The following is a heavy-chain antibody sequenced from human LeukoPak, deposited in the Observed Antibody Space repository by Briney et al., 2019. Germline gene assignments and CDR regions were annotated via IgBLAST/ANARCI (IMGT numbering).Heavy chain of an antibody. J-gene: IGHJ4*02. D-gene: IGHD6-13*01. CDR2: ISGSGTTT. Sequence: PSETLSLTCGVSGYSISSGFWWGWIRQPPGKGLEWIGSISGSGTTTYHNPSLKSRVTISVETSRNEFSLKLYSVTAADTAAYYCVRDRGYLVQDHWGRGTLVTVSS. CDR3: VRDRGYLVQDH. CDR1: GYSISSGFW. V-gene: IGHV4-38-2*02.